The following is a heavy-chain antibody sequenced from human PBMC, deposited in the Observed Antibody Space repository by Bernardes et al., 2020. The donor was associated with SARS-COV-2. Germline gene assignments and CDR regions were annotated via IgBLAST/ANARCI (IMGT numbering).Heavy chain of an antibody. Sequence: GGSLSRSGAASGFTFSRYVMSWVRPAPGKGLEWVSTISGNGGATNYADSVKGRFAISRDNSKNTLYLQMNSLKVEDTAVYYCAKDPTQRWASWGQGTLVTVAS. CDR2: ISGNGGAT. V-gene: IGHV3-23*01. D-gene: IGHD1-1*01. J-gene: IGHJ4*02. CDR3: AKDPTQRWAS. CDR1: GFTFSRYV.